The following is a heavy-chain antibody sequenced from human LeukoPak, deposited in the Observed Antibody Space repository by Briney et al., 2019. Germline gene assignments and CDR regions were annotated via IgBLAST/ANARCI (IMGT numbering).Heavy chain of an antibody. J-gene: IGHJ6*04. Sequence: PGGSLRLSCAASGFTVSSNYMSWVRQAPGKGLEWVSAIFKSGTTYYADSVKDRFTISRDNSKNTLYLQMNTLRAEDTAVYYCATRLCTIAACRASSYKSLDVWGKGTTVTVSS. CDR1: GFTVSSNY. CDR2: IFKSGTT. D-gene: IGHD2-8*01. V-gene: IGHV3-66*01. CDR3: ATRLCTIAACRASSYKSLDV.